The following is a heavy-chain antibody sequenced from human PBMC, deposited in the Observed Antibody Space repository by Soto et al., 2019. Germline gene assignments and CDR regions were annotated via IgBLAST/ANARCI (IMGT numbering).Heavy chain of an antibody. V-gene: IGHV3-30*18. J-gene: IGHJ6*02. CDR3: AKDEYYDFWSGYYKGYYYYGMDV. CDR2: ISYDGSNK. CDR1: GFTFSSYG. Sequence: QVQLVESGGGVVQPGRSLRLSCAASGFTFSSYGMHWVRQAPGKGLEWVAVISYDGSNKYYADSVKGRFTMSRDNSKNTLYLQMNSLRAEDTAVYYCAKDEYYDFWSGYYKGYYYYGMDVWGQGTTVTVSS. D-gene: IGHD3-3*01.